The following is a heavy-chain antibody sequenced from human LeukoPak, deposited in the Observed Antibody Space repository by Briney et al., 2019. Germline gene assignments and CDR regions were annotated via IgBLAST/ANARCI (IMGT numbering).Heavy chain of an antibody. Sequence: VMSLRLSCAASASTFRYYGMRWVRQAPGKGLEWVALIWNDGITEWYADSVQGRFTISRDNSKKTLYLQMNSLRAEDTAVYFCAREGIPAPVPVPYYFDSWGQGTLVTVSS. J-gene: IGHJ4*02. D-gene: IGHD6-13*01. CDR3: AREGIPAPVPVPYYFDS. V-gene: IGHV3-33*01. CDR2: IWNDGITE. CDR1: ASTFRYYG.